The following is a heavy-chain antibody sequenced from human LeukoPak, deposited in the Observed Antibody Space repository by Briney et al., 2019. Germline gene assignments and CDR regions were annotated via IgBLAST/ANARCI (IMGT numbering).Heavy chain of an antibody. V-gene: IGHV4-34*01. CDR3: ARVPVDDSSSHLYFYYCGMDV. Sequence: SETLSLTCAVYGGSFSGYYLSWIRQPPGKGLEWIGEINHSGSINYSPSRKSRVNISVDTSKNQFSLKLSSVTAADTAVYYCARVPVDDSSSHLYFYYCGMDVWGQGTTVTVSS. CDR1: GGSFSGYY. D-gene: IGHD3-22*01. CDR2: INHSGSI. J-gene: IGHJ6*02.